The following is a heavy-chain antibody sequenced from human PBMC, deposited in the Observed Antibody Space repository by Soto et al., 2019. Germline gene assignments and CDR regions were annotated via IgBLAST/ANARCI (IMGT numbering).Heavy chain of an antibody. CDR3: TKVGGLYDFWSGPLHFDL. Sequence: EAQLVESGGGLVQPGRSLRLSCAGSGFIFDDFAIHWVRQAPGKGLEWVSGISWNSDSIGYADSVKGRFTISRDNTKNALYLPMNSRRVEDTALSYCTKVGGLYDFWSGPLHFDLWGQGTLVTVSS. V-gene: IGHV3-9*01. D-gene: IGHD3-3*01. J-gene: IGHJ4*02. CDR1: GFIFDDFA. CDR2: ISWNSDSI.